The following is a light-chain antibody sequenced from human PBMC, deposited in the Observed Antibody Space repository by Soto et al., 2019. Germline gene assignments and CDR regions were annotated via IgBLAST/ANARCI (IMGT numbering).Light chain of an antibody. CDR3: KQSYSTLT. CDR2: AAS. J-gene: IGKJ3*01. CDR1: QSISSY. V-gene: IGKV1-39*01. Sequence: DIQMTQSPSSLSASVGDRVTITCRASQSISSYLNCYQQKPGKAPKLLIYAASSLQSGVPSRFSGSGSGTDFTLTISSLQPEDFATYYCKQSYSTLTFGPGTTVDIK.